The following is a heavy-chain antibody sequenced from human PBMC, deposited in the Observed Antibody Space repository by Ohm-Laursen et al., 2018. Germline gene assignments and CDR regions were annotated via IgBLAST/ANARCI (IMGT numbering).Heavy chain of an antibody. Sequence: GTLSLTCAVYGGSFSGYYWSWIRQPPGKGLEWIGEINHSGSTNYNPSLKSRVTISVDTSKNQFSLKLSSVTAADTAVYYCARGSSSGPDYWGQGTLVTVSS. CDR3: ARGSSSGPDY. CDR1: GGSFSGYY. V-gene: IGHV4-34*01. D-gene: IGHD3-3*01. J-gene: IGHJ4*02. CDR2: INHSGST.